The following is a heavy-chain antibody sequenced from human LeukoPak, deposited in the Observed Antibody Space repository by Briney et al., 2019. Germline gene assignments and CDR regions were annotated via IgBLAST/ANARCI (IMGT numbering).Heavy chain of an antibody. Sequence: GGSLRLSCAASGFTFSSYAMHWVRQAPGKGLEWVAVISYDGSNKYYADSVKGRFTISRDNSKNTLYLQMNSLRAEDTAVYYCARGLSDDLDVWGSYRYLYWGQGTLVTVSS. CDR2: ISYDGSNK. D-gene: IGHD3-16*02. CDR3: ARGLSDDLDVWGSYRYLY. V-gene: IGHV3-30-3*01. J-gene: IGHJ4*02. CDR1: GFTFSSYA.